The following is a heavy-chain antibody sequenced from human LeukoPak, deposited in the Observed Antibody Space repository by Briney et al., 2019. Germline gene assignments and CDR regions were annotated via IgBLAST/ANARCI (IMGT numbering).Heavy chain of an antibody. CDR3: ARRPGGNYYMDV. J-gene: IGHJ6*03. CDR2: ISTSSIYI. CDR1: GFTFSSYS. V-gene: IGHV3-21*04. Sequence: GGSLRLSCAASGFTFSSYSMSWVRQAPGKGLEWVSSISTSSIYIYYADSVKGRFTISRDNAKNSLYLQMNSLRAEDTALYYCARRPGGNYYMDVWGKGTTVTVSS.